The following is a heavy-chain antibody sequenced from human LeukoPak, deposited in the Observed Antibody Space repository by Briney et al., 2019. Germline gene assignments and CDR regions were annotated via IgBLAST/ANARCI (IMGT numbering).Heavy chain of an antibody. V-gene: IGHV4-30-4*01. CDR1: GGSISSGDYY. D-gene: IGHD6-19*01. CDR3: TRLLIAVETETIFDS. J-gene: IGHJ4*02. CDR2: IYYSGST. Sequence: PSETLSLTCTVSGGSISSGDYYWSWIRQPPGKGLEWIGYIYYSGSTYYNPSLKSRVTISVDTSKNQFSLKLSSVTAADTAMYYCTRLLIAVETETIFDSWGQGTLVTVSS.